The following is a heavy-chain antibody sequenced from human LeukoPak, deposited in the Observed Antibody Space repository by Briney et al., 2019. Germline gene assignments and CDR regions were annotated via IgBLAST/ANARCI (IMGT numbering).Heavy chain of an antibody. V-gene: IGHV3-53*01. J-gene: IGHJ4*02. D-gene: IGHD1-26*01. CDR3: ARDKESGDFDY. Sequence: GGSLRLSCAASGFTVSSNYMSWVRQAPGKGLEWVSVIYSGGSTYYADSVKGRFTISRDNSKNTLYLQMNSLRAEDTAVYYCARDKESGDFDYWGQGTLVTVSS. CDR2: IYSGGST. CDR1: GFTVSSNY.